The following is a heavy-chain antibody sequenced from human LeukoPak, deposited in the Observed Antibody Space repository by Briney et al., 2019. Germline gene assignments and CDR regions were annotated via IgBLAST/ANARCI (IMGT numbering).Heavy chain of an antibody. V-gene: IGHV4-59*01. J-gene: IGHJ4*02. Sequence: SETLSLTCTVSGGYISSYYWSWIRQPPGEGLEWIGYVYYTGSTNYNPSLKSRVSISVDTSKNQFSLKLRSVSAADTAVYYCARLGSDYGSGSYHFDYWGQGTLVTVSS. CDR1: GGYISSYY. CDR2: VYYTGST. D-gene: IGHD3-10*01. CDR3: ARLGSDYGSGSYHFDY.